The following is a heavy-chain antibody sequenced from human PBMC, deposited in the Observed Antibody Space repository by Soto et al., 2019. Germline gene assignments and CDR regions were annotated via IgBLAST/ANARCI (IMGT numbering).Heavy chain of an antibody. D-gene: IGHD3-16*02. CDR3: ARVRAGLYDYIWGSYRSFDY. CDR1: GGSFSGYY. V-gene: IGHV4-34*01. J-gene: IGHJ4*02. CDR2: INHSGST. Sequence: PSETLSLTCAVYGGSFSGYYWSWIRQPPGKGLEGIGEINHSGSTNYNPSLKSRVTISVDTSKNQFSLKLSSVTAADTAVYYCARVRAGLYDYIWGSYRSFDYWGQGTLVTVSS.